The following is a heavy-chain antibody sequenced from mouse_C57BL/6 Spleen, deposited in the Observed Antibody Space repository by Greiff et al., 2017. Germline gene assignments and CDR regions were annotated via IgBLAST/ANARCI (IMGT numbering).Heavy chain of an antibody. CDR2: IYPRSGNT. CDR1: GYTFTSYG. V-gene: IGHV1-81*01. Sequence: VQLQESGAELARPGASVKLSCKASGYTFTSYGISWVKQRTGQGLEWIGEIYPRSGNTYYNEKFKGKATLTADKSSSTAYMELRSLTSEDSAVYFCARSDYDFYAMDYWGQGTSVTVSS. D-gene: IGHD1-1*02. CDR3: ARSDYDFYAMDY. J-gene: IGHJ4*01.